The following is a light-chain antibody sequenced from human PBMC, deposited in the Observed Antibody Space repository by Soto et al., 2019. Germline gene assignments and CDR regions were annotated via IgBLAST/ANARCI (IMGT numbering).Light chain of an antibody. CDR3: QQRSNWPSLT. Sequence: EIVLTQSPATLSLSSGERATFSCRASQRVGSYLAWYQHKPGQAPRLLISDASNRATGIPARFSGSGSETDFTLTISSLEPEDSAVYYCQQRSNWPSLTFGGGTKVDIK. J-gene: IGKJ4*01. V-gene: IGKV3-11*01. CDR2: DAS. CDR1: QRVGSY.